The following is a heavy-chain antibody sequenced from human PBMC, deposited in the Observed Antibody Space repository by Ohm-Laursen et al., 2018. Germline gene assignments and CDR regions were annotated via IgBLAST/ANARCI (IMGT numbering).Heavy chain of an antibody. J-gene: IGHJ4*02. V-gene: IGHV4-4*07. D-gene: IGHD3-10*01. CDR3: ARGMGRLTSMVDTSYDC. CDR1: GDSINDYY. Sequence: SQTLSLTCTVSGDSINDYYWNWIRQPAGKGLEWIGRIYTNGNADYNPSLKSRVTMSVDTSKNHFSLKLSSVTAADTAVYYCARGMGRLTSMVDTSYDCWGQGTLVTVSS. CDR2: IYTNGNA.